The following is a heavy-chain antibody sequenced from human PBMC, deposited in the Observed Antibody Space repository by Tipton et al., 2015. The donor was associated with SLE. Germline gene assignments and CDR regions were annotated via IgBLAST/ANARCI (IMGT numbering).Heavy chain of an antibody. V-gene: IGHV3-30*18. CDR1: GFSFRHYA. J-gene: IGHJ3*02. CDR2: ISFDGSDK. D-gene: IGHD3-3*01. Sequence: RSLRLSCEASGFSFRHYAINWVRQGPGKGLEWVAGISFDGSDKEYADSVKGRFTISRDSSKSTLYLQMNSLRAEDTAVYYCAKESEQEAPFHIWGQGTMVTVSS. CDR3: AKESEQEAPFHI.